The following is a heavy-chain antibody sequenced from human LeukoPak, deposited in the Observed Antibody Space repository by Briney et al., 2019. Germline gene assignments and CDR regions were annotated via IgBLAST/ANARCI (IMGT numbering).Heavy chain of an antibody. D-gene: IGHD3-10*01. CDR2: ISSSSSYI. CDR3: ARVWFGELSGAFDI. Sequence: PGGSLRISCAASRFTFSSYSMNWVRQAPGKGLEWVSSISSSSSYIYYADSVKGRFTISRDNAKNSLYLQMNSLRAEDTAVYYCARVWFGELSGAFDIWGQGTMVTVSS. J-gene: IGHJ3*02. V-gene: IGHV3-21*01. CDR1: RFTFSSYS.